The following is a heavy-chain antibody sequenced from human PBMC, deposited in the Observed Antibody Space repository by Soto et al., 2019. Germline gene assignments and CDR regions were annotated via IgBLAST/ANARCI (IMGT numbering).Heavy chain of an antibody. Sequence: SETLSLTCAVSGGSISSSNWWSWVRQPPGKGLEWIGEIYHSGSTNYNPSLKSRVTISVDKSKTQFSLKLSSVTAADTAVYYCARNKITSSYDFWSGPSNYYYGMDVWGQGTTVTV. V-gene: IGHV4-4*02. D-gene: IGHD3-3*01. CDR1: GGSISSSNW. CDR3: ARNKITSSYDFWSGPSNYYYGMDV. CDR2: IYHSGST. J-gene: IGHJ6*02.